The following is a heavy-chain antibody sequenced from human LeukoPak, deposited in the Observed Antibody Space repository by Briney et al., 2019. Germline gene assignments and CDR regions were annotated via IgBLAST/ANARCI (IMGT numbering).Heavy chain of an antibody. CDR1: GYTLTELS. Sequence: GASVKVSCKVSGYTLTELSMHWVRQAPGKGLEWMGGFDPEDGETIYAQKFQGRVTMTRDTSISTAYMELSRLRSDDTALYYCARAPPATVTTYHYNWFDPWGQGTLVTVSS. CDR2: FDPEDGET. CDR3: ARAPPATVTTYHYNWFDP. V-gene: IGHV1-24*01. D-gene: IGHD4-17*01. J-gene: IGHJ5*02.